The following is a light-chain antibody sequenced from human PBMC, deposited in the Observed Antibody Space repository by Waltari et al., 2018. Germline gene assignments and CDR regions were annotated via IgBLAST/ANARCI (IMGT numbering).Light chain of an antibody. CDR3: QQLNSYPYT. CDR2: AAS. Sequence: DIQLTQSPSFLSASVGDRVTITCRASQGISSYLVWYQQKPGKAPKVLIYAASTLQSGVPSRFSGSGSGTEFTLTISSLQPGDFATYYCQQLNSYPYTFGQGTKLEIK. V-gene: IGKV1-9*01. CDR1: QGISSY. J-gene: IGKJ2*01.